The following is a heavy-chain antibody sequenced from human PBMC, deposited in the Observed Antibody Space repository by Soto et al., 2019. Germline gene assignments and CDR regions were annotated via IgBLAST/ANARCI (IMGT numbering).Heavy chain of an antibody. CDR2: IYYSGST. V-gene: IGHV4-31*03. D-gene: IGHD2-15*01. CDR1: GGSISSGGYY. J-gene: IGHJ4*02. CDR3: ARGSAYCSGGSCYPGGFDY. Sequence: PSETLSLTCTVSGGSISSGGYYWSWIRQHPGKGLEGIGYIYYSGSTYYNPSLKSRVTISVDTSKNQFSLKLSSVTAADTAVYYCARGSAYCSGGSCYPGGFDYWGQGTLVTVSS.